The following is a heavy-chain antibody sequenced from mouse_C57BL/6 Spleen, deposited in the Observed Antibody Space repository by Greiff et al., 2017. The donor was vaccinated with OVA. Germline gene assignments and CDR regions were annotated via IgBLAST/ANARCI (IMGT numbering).Heavy chain of an antibody. D-gene: IGHD2-4*01. CDR1: GYAFSSSW. CDR2: IYPGDGDT. V-gene: IGHV1-82*01. Sequence: VQLQQSGPELVKPGASVKISCKASGYAFSSSWMNWVKQRPGKGLEWIGRIYPGDGDTNYNGKFKGKATLTADKSSSTAYMQLSSLTSEDSAVYFCARRGYDYAQYYFDYWGQGTTLTVSS. J-gene: IGHJ2*01. CDR3: ARRGYDYAQYYFDY.